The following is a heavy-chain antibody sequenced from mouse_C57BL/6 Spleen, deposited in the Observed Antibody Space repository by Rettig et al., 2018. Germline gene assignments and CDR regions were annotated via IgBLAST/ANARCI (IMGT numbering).Heavy chain of an antibody. J-gene: IGHJ4*01. D-gene: IGHD2-4*01. CDR3: AKAPIYYDYDGVFYYAMDY. V-gene: IGHV2-3*01. CDR1: GFSSTNYG. Sequence: QVQLKESGPGLVAPSQSLSITCTVSGFSSTNYGVSWVRPPPGKGLECLGIIWGGGNTHYHPALISSLRLSKDTSKSQVFLKLNSLQTDDTATYYCAKAPIYYDYDGVFYYAMDYWGQGTSVTVSS. CDR2: IWGGGNT.